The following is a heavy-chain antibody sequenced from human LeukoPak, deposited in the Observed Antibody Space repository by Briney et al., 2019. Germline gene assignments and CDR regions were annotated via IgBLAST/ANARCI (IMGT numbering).Heavy chain of an antibody. J-gene: IGHJ3*02. Sequence: ASVTVSCTASGYTFTSYAMHWVRQAPGQRLEWMGWINAGNGNTKYSQKFQGRVTITRDTSASTAYMELSSLRSEDTAVYYCARDYFGDAFDIWGQGTMVTVSS. V-gene: IGHV1-3*01. D-gene: IGHD2/OR15-2a*01. CDR1: GYTFTSYA. CDR3: ARDYFGDAFDI. CDR2: INAGNGNT.